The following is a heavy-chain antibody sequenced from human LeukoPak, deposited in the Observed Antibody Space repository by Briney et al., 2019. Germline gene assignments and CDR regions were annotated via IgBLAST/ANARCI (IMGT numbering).Heavy chain of an antibody. V-gene: IGHV3-23*01. J-gene: IGHJ4*02. CDR3: AKALTWIHLTLAY. Sequence: GGSLRLSCVASGFSFSGNAMSWVRQAPGKGLEWVSGISGTGGSTYYADSVKGRFTISRDNSKNTLYLQMNSLRAEDTAVYYCAKALTWIHLTLAYWGQGTLVTVSS. D-gene: IGHD5-18*01. CDR2: ISGTGGST. CDR1: GFSFSGNA.